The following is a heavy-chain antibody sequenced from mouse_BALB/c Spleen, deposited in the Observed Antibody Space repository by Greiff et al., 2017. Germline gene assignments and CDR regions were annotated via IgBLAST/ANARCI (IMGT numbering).Heavy chain of an antibody. CDR2: IYPGDGDT. J-gene: IGHJ2*01. CDR1: GYAFSSYW. CDR3: ARGYDAYFDY. D-gene: IGHD2-14*01. V-gene: IGHV1-80*01. Sequence: QVQLQQSGAELVRPGSSVKISCKASGYAFSSYWMNWVKQRPGQGLEWIGQIYPGDGDTNYNGKFKGKATLTADKSSSTAYMQLSSLTSEDSAVYFCARGYDAYFDYWGQGTTLTVSS.